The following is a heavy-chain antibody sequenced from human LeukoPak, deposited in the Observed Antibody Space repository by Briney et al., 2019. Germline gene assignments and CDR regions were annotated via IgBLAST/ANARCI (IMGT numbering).Heavy chain of an antibody. J-gene: IGHJ4*02. Sequence: GGSLRLSCAASGFSFNYYWMSWVRQAPGKGLEWVANIKQDGSKLSYVDSVKGRFTVSRDNAKNSLYLQMNSLRAEDTAVYYCARWEARDTWVYDYWGQGTLVTVSS. CDR3: ARWEARDTWVYDY. D-gene: IGHD1-26*01. CDR1: GFSFNYYW. V-gene: IGHV3-7*01. CDR2: IKQDGSKL.